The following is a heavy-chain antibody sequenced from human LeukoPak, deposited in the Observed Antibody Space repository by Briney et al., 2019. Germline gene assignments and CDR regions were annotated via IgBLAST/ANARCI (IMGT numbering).Heavy chain of an antibody. J-gene: IGHJ5*02. CDR3: ARVSVPWAEFYGFTVTTTPGGFDP. D-gene: IGHD4-17*01. CDR1: GYTFTGYY. CDR2: INPNSGGT. V-gene: IGHV1-2*02. Sequence: ASVKVSCKASGYTFTGYYMHWVRQAPGQGLEWMGWINPNSGGTNYAQKFQGRVTMTRNTSISTAYMELSSLRSEDTAVYYCARVSVPWAEFYGFTVTTTPGGFDPWGQGTLVTVSS.